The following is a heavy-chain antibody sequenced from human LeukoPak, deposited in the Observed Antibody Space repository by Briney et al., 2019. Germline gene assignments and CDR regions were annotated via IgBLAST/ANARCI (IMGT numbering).Heavy chain of an antibody. CDR1: GFTFSSYG. J-gene: IGHJ3*02. CDR2: ISSSSSYI. V-gene: IGHV3-21*01. CDR3: ARDYYDSSGYLERPDAFDI. D-gene: IGHD3-22*01. Sequence: GGSLRLSCAASGFTFSSYGMNWVRQAPGKGLEWVSSISSSSSYIYYADSVKGRFTISRDNAKNSLYLQMNSLRAEDTAVYYCARDYYDSSGYLERPDAFDIWGQGTMVTVSS.